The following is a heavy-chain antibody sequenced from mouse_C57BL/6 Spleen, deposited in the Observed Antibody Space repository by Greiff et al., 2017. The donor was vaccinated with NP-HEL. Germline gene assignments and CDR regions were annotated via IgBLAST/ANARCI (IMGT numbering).Heavy chain of an antibody. CDR3: ARDSLTTVVAPFDY. Sequence: EVQLQQSGPGLVKPSQSLSLTCAVTGYSITSGYYWNWIRQFPGNKREWMGYISYDGSNNYNPSLKNRISITRDTSKNQFFLKLNSVTTEDTATYYCARDSLTTVVAPFDYWGQGTTLTVSS. V-gene: IGHV3-6*01. J-gene: IGHJ2*01. D-gene: IGHD1-1*01. CDR2: ISYDGSN. CDR1: GYSITSGYY.